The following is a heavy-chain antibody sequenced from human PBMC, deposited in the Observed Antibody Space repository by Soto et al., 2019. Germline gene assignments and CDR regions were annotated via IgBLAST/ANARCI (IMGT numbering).Heavy chain of an antibody. CDR2: ISSSSSTI. V-gene: IGHV3-48*03. D-gene: IGHD6-19*01. CDR1: GFTFSSYE. J-gene: IGHJ3*02. CDR3: ARVGGRAVGGTYAFDI. Sequence: GGSLRLSCAASGFTFSSYEMNWVRQAPGKGLEWVSYISSSSSTIYYADSVKGRFTISRDNAKNSLYLQMNSLRAEDADVDVCARVGGRAVGGTYAFDIWGQGTMVTVSS.